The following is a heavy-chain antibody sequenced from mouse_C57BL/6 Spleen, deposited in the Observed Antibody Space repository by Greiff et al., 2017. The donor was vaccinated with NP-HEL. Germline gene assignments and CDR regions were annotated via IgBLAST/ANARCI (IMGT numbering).Heavy chain of an antibody. CDR2: ISYDGSN. CDR3: ARKSNYDAMDY. V-gene: IGHV3-6*01. J-gene: IGHJ4*01. CDR1: GYSITSGYY. D-gene: IGHD2-5*01. Sequence: EVKLLESGPGLVKPSQSLSLTCSVTGYSITSGYYWNWIRQFPGNKLEWMGYISYDGSNNYNPSLNNRISITRDTSKNQFFLKLNSVTTEDTATYYCARKSNYDAMDYWGQGTSVTVSS.